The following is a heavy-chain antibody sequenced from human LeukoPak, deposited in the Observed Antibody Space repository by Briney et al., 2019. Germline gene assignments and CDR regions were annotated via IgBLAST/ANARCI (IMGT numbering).Heavy chain of an antibody. CDR3: AKVFIADGYSFFDY. CDR1: GFTFSSYG. CDR2: ISYDGSNK. D-gene: IGHD5-24*01. J-gene: IGHJ4*02. Sequence: GGSLRLSCAASGFTFSSYGMHWVRQAPGKGLEWVAVISYDGSNKYYADSVKGRFTISRDNSKNTLYLQMNSLRAEDTAVYYCAKVFIADGYSFFDYWGQGTLVTVSS. V-gene: IGHV3-30*18.